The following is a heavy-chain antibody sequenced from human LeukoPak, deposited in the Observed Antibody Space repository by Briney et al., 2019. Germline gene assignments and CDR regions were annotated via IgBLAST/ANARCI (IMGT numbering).Heavy chain of an antibody. CDR3: ATISQRSLDP. V-gene: IGHV3-48*01. Sequence: GGSLRLSCAASGFTFSSYSMNWVRQAPGKGLEWVSYISSSSSTIYYADSVKGRFTISRDNAKNSLYLQMNSLRAEDTAMYYCATISQRSLDPWGQGTLVTVSS. CDR2: ISSSSSTI. CDR1: GFTFSSYS. D-gene: IGHD3-9*01. J-gene: IGHJ5*02.